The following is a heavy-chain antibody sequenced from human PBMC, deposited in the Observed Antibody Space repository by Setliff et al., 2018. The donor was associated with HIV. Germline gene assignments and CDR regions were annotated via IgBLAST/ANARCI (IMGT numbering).Heavy chain of an antibody. Sequence: SETLSLTCTVSGGSISSHYWSWIRQPPGKGLEWIGEIYHSGSTNYNPSLKSRVTISVDTSKNQFSLKLSSVTAADTAVYYCAREGAYIAAAYGMDVWGQGTTVTVSS. V-gene: IGHV4-59*11. CDR1: GGSISSHY. CDR2: IYHSGST. D-gene: IGHD6-13*01. CDR3: AREGAYIAAAYGMDV. J-gene: IGHJ6*02.